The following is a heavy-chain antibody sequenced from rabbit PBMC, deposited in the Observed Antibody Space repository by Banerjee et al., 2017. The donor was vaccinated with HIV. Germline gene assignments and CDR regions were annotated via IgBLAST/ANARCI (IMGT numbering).Heavy chain of an antibody. D-gene: IGHD6-1*01. V-gene: IGHV1S40*01. J-gene: IGHJ4*01. Sequence: QSLEESGGGLVQPEGSLTLTCTASGFSFSGTNYMCWVRQAPGKGLEWIACMYIGGGIIAYASWAKGRFTISKTSSTTVTLQMTSLTAADTATYFCARDEDTGYLGYGYAWDLWGPGTLVTVS. CDR2: MYIGGGII. CDR1: GFSFSGTNY. CDR3: ARDEDTGYLGYGYAWDL.